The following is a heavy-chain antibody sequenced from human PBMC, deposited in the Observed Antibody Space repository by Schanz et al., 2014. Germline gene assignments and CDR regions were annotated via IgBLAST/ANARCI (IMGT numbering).Heavy chain of an antibody. CDR1: GGTFNSYT. CDR3: AREVGLYDRGWFDP. Sequence: QVQLVQSGAEVKKPGSSMKVSCKSSGGTFNSYTINWVRQAPGQGLEWMGRIIPILGVTHYAQKFQGRVTITADKSSDTAYMELSSLRSEDTAVYYCAREVGLYDRGWFDPWGQGTLVIVSS. J-gene: IGHJ5*02. V-gene: IGHV1-69*08. CDR2: IIPILGVT. D-gene: IGHD3-22*01.